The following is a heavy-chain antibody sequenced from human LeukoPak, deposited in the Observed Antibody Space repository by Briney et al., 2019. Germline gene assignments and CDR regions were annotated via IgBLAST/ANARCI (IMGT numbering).Heavy chain of an antibody. Sequence: GGSLRLSCAASGFTFSGSAMHWVRQASGKGLEWVGRIRSKANSYATAYAASVKGRFTSYRDDSKNTAYMQMNSLKTEDTAVYYCTSAHDFWSGYYTSYWGQGTLVTVSS. J-gene: IGHJ4*02. V-gene: IGHV3-73*01. CDR1: GFTFSGSA. CDR2: IRSKANSYAT. CDR3: TSAHDFWSGYYTSY. D-gene: IGHD3-3*01.